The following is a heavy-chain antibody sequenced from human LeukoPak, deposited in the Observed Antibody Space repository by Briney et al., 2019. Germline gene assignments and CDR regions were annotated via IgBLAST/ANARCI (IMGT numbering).Heavy chain of an antibody. CDR1: GRSFSGYY. D-gene: IGHD2-15*01. V-gene: IGHV4-34*01. CDR2: INHSGST. J-gene: IGHJ5*02. CDR3: ARGGIVASANNWFDP. Sequence: PSETLSLTCAVYGRSFSGYYWSWIRQPPGKGLEWIGEINHSGSTNYNPSLKSRVTISVDTSKNQFSLKLSSVTAADTAVYYCARGGIVASANNWFDPWGQGTLVTVSS.